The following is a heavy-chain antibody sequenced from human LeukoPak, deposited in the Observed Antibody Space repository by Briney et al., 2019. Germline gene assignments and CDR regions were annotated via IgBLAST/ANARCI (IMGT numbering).Heavy chain of an antibody. CDR2: INTNTGNP. J-gene: IGHJ4*02. CDR1: GYSFTSYG. D-gene: IGHD6-19*01. V-gene: IGHV7-4-1*02. CDR3: ARVAEYSSGWYDPFDY. Sequence: ASVKVSCKASGYSFTSYGMNWVRQAPGQGLEWMGWINTNTGNPTYAQGFTGRCVFSLDTSVSTAYLQISSLKAEDTAVYYCARVAEYSSGWYDPFDYWGQGTLVTVSS.